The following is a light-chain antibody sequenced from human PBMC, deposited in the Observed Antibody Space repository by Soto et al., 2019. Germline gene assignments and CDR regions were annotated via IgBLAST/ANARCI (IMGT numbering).Light chain of an antibody. Sequence: EIVLTQSPGTLSLSPVERATLSCMASQSVSSSYLAWYQQKPGQAPRLLIYGASSRATGIPDRFSGSGSGTDFTLTISSLQSEDFAIYYCQQYNNWPWTFGQGTKVDIK. CDR2: GAS. CDR3: QQYNNWPWT. V-gene: IGKV3-20*01. CDR1: QSVSSSY. J-gene: IGKJ1*01.